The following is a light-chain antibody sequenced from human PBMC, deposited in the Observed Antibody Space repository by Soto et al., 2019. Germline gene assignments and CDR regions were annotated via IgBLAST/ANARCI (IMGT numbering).Light chain of an antibody. V-gene: IGKV1-12*01. CDR2: AAS. Sequence: DIQMTQSPSSVSASVGDTINITCRASHDIKKWLAWYQQKPGKAPKVLIYAASNLESGVSPRFSGSGAGTEFGLTISSLQTEDFATYFCHQASSFPYTFGPGTKVDIK. CDR3: HQASSFPYT. J-gene: IGKJ3*01. CDR1: HDIKKW.